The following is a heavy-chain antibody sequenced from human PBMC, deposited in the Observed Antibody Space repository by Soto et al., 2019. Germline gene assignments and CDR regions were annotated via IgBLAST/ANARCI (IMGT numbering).Heavy chain of an antibody. J-gene: IGHJ4*02. D-gene: IGHD3-9*01. V-gene: IGHV1-3*01. CDR3: ARGYDILTGPLSGTAAYFDY. CDR1: GYTFTSYA. Sequence: QVQLVQSGAEVKKPGASVKVSCKASGYTFTSYAMHWVRQAPGQRLEWMGWINAGNGNTKYSQKFQGRVTITRDTSASTAYMELSRLRSEATAVYYSARGYDILTGPLSGTAAYFDYWGQGTLVTVSS. CDR2: INAGNGNT.